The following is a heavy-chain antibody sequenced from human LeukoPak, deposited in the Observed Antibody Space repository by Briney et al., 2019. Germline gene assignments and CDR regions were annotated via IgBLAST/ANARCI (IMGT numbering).Heavy chain of an antibody. CDR1: GYTFTSYG. Sequence: ASVKVSCKASGYTFTSYGISWVRQAPGQGLEWMGWISAYNGNTNYAQKLQGRVTMTTDTSTSTAYMELRSLRPDDTAVYYCARGVLNNYGSGIHYYYYYYMDVWGKGTTVTVSS. CDR2: ISAYNGNT. V-gene: IGHV1-18*01. J-gene: IGHJ6*03. D-gene: IGHD3-10*01. CDR3: ARGVLNNYGSGIHYYYYYYMDV.